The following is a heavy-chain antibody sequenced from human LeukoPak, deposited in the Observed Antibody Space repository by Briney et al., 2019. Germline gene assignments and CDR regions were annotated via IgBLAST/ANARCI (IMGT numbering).Heavy chain of an antibody. CDR1: GFTFSNYW. V-gene: IGHV3-7*01. J-gene: IGHJ4*02. CDR2: INQDGREE. CDR3: VRDGGVSGYDLLDY. D-gene: IGHD5-12*01. Sequence: GGSLRLSCAASGFTFSNYWMTWVRQAPGKGLEWVAHINQDGREEHYMDSVKARFTISRDNAKNSLSLQMNSLRAEDTAVYYCVRDGGVSGYDLLDYWGQGTLVTVSS.